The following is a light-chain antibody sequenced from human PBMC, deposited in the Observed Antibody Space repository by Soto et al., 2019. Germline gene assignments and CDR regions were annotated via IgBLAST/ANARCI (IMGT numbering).Light chain of an antibody. J-gene: IGLJ2*01. Sequence: QSVLTQPASVSGSPGQSITISCTGTRRDVGVFNYVSWYQQHPGEAPKLLIFDVAYRPSGVSTRFSGSKFGSTASLTISGLQAEDEADYYCSSYTDTSTVIFGGGTKLTVL. CDR2: DVA. CDR1: RRDVGVFNY. V-gene: IGLV2-14*03. CDR3: SSYTDTSTVI.